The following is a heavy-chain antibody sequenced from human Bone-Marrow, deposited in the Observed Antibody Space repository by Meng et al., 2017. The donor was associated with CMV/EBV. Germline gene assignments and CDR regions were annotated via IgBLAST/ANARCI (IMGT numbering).Heavy chain of an antibody. D-gene: IGHD3-3*01. CDR2: ISVTGSIK. J-gene: IGHJ6*02. V-gene: IGHV3-11*04. CDR3: ARGVSDFWSGCSSYYYAMDL. Sequence: GGSLRLSCAASGFTFTDYYMRWIRQAPGKGLEWVSYISVTGSIKYYAASVKDRFAISRDNDKDTLYLQKNNLRAEDTAVYYCARGVSDFWSGCSSYYYAMDLWGQGTTATVSS. CDR1: GFTFTDYY.